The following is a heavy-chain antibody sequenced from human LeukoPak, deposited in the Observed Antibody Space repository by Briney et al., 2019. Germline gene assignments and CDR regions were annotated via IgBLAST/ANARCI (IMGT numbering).Heavy chain of an antibody. Sequence: SETLSLTCTVSGASISSYYWSWIRQPPGKGLEWIGYIYYGGSTNYNPSLKSRVTISLDTSKNQFSLKLSSVTAADTAVYYCARHDRVGATSFDYWGQGTLVTVSS. CDR3: ARHDRVGATSFDY. V-gene: IGHV4-59*08. J-gene: IGHJ4*02. D-gene: IGHD1-26*01. CDR1: GASISSYY. CDR2: IYYGGST.